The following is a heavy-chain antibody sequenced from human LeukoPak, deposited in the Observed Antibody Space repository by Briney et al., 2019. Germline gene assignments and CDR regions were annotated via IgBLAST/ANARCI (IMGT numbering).Heavy chain of an antibody. Sequence: SETLSLTCTVSGGSISSYYWSWIRQPPGKGLEWIGYIYTSGSTNYNPSLKSRVTISVDTSKNQFSLKLNSVTAADTALYYCARGLYGSKGIFDYWAQGTLVTVSS. CDR1: GGSISSYY. D-gene: IGHD3-10*01. CDR2: IYTSGST. J-gene: IGHJ4*02. V-gene: IGHV4-4*09. CDR3: ARGLYGSKGIFDY.